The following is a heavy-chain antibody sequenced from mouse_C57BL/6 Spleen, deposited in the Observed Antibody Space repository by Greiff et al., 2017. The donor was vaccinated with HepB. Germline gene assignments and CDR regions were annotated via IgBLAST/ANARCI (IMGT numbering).Heavy chain of an antibody. Sequence: EVQLQQSGAELVRPGASVKLSCTASGFNIKDDYMHWVKQRPEQGLEWIGWIDPENGDTEYASKFQGKATITADTSSNTAYLQLSSLTSEDTAVYYGTTPTVVAPYAMDYWGQGTSVTVSS. D-gene: IGHD1-1*01. CDR2: IDPENGDT. CDR1: GFNIKDDY. CDR3: TTPTVVAPYAMDY. V-gene: IGHV14-4*01. J-gene: IGHJ4*01.